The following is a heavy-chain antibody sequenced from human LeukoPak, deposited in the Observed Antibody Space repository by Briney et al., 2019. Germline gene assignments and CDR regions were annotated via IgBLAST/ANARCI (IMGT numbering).Heavy chain of an antibody. Sequence: PSETLSLTCAVSGYSISSGYYWGWIRQPPGKGLEWIGNLYHSGSTYYNPSLKSRVTISVDTSKNQFSLKLSSVTAADTAAYYCARLYTGSWYFGYWGQGTLVTVSS. J-gene: IGHJ4*02. CDR1: GYSISSGYY. CDR3: ARLYTGSWYFGY. D-gene: IGHD6-13*01. CDR2: LYHSGST. V-gene: IGHV4-38-2*01.